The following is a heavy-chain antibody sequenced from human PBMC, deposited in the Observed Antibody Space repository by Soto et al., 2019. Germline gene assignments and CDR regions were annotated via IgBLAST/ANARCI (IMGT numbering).Heavy chain of an antibody. V-gene: IGHV3-23*01. CDR1: GFTFSSYA. Sequence: PGGSLRLSCAASGFTFSSYAMSWVRQAPGKGLEWVSAISGSGGSTYYADSVKGRFTISRDNSKNTLYLQMNSLRAEDTAVYYCARISNPVVIAVAGAYFDYWGQGTLVTVSS. CDR3: ARISNPVVIAVAGAYFDY. CDR2: ISGSGGST. J-gene: IGHJ4*02. D-gene: IGHD6-19*01.